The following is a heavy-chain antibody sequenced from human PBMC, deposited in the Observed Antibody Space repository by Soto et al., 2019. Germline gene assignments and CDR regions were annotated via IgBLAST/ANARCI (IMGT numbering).Heavy chain of an antibody. CDR1: GGSFSGYY. J-gene: IGHJ4*02. CDR2: INHSGST. Sequence: PSETLSLTCAVYGGSFSGYYWSWIRQPPGKGLEWIGEINHSGSTNYNPSLKSRVTISVDTSKNQFSLKLSSVTAADTAVYYCARFDSTGWSFDYWGQGNLVTLSS. CDR3: ARFDSTGWSFDY. V-gene: IGHV4-34*01. D-gene: IGHD6-19*01.